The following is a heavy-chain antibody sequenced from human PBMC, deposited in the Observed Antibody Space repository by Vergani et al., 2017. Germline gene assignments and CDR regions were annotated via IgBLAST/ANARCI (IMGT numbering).Heavy chain of an antibody. CDR1: GFTSSYYG. Sequence: QVHLVESGGGVVQPGRSLILSCVVSGFTSSYYGMHSVRQAPGKGLEWVAVISYDGTQKYYADSVKGRFTISRDNSKSTLYLQMNSLRTEDTAVYYCATKSXGTPGCQVGYFREWGQGTLVTVSS. V-gene: IGHV3-30*03. CDR3: ATKSXGTPGCQVGYFRE. CDR2: ISYDGTQK. D-gene: IGHD1-1*01. J-gene: IGHJ1*01.